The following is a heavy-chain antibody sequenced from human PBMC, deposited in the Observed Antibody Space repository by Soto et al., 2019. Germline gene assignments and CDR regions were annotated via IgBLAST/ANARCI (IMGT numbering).Heavy chain of an antibody. J-gene: IGHJ5*02. Sequence: SETLSLTCTVSGGSISSGDYYWSWIRQPPGKGLEWIGYIYYSGSTYYNPSLKGRVTISVDTSKNQFSLKLSSVTAADTAVYYCARESGRTIFGVVANWFDPWGQGTLVTVS. D-gene: IGHD3-3*01. CDR1: GGSISSGDYY. CDR3: ARESGRTIFGVVANWFDP. V-gene: IGHV4-30-4*01. CDR2: IYYSGST.